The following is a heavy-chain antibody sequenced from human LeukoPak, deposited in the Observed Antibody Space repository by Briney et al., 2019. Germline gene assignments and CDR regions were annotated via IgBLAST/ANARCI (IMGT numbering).Heavy chain of an antibody. CDR1: GYTFTVYY. D-gene: IGHD3-22*01. V-gene: IGHV1-2*02. Sequence: ASVTVSFKASGYTFTVYYMHWVGRPPGKGLEWMGWINPNSGGTYYAQKFQGRVSMTRDTSISTAYMELSSLGSDDTAVYYCYYRVSSGYLTWGQGTLVAVSS. CDR2: INPNSGGT. CDR3: YYRVSSGYLT. J-gene: IGHJ4*02.